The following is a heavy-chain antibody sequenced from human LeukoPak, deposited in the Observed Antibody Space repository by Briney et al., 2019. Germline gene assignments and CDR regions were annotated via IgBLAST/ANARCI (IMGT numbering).Heavy chain of an antibody. Sequence: PSETLSLTCAVYGGSFSGYYWSWIRQPPGKGLEWIGEINHSGSTNYNPSLKSRVTISVDTSKNQFSLKLNSVTAADTAVYYCARESGSYLWRSWLNPWGQGTLVTVSS. J-gene: IGHJ5*02. CDR2: INHSGST. CDR1: GGSFSGYY. D-gene: IGHD3-16*01. CDR3: ARESGSYLWRSWLNP. V-gene: IGHV4-34*01.